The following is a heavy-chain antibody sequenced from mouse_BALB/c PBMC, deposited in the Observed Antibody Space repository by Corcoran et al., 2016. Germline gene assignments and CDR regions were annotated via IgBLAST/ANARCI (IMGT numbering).Heavy chain of an antibody. D-gene: IGHD2-3*01. J-gene: IGHJ4*01. CDR3: ARGDDGYYWYYAMDY. V-gene: IGHV1-26*01. CDR1: GYSFTGYY. CDR2: INPYNGAT. Sequence: EVQLQQSGPELVKPGASVKISCKASGYSFTGYYMHWVKQSHVKSLEWIGRINPYNGATSYNQNFKDKASLTVDKSSSTAYMELHSLTSEDSAVYYCARGDDGYYWYYAMDYWGQGTSVTVSS.